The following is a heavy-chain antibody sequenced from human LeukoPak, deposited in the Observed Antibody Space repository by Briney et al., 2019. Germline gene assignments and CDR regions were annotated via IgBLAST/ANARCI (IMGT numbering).Heavy chain of an antibody. CDR3: AKNSGSGKGLDY. Sequence: GGSLRLSCAASGFTFSRYGMHWVRQAPGKGVEWVAVISYDGSNKYYADSVKGRFTISRDNSKNTLYLQMNSLRAEDTAVYYCAKNSGSGKGLDYWGQGTLVTVSS. J-gene: IGHJ4*02. CDR1: GFTFSRYG. CDR2: ISYDGSNK. D-gene: IGHD3-10*01. V-gene: IGHV3-30*18.